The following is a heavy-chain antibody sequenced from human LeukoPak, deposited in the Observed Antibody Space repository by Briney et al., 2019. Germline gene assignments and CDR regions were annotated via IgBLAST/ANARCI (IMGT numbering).Heavy chain of an antibody. CDR3: AGETFAITMVRGVILHY. CDR1: GGTFSSYA. J-gene: IGHJ4*02. Sequence: SVKVSCKASGGTFSSYAISWVRQTPGQGLEWRGRTIPIFGIANYAQTFQGRVTITADKSTSTAYMELSSLRSEDTAVYYCAGETFAITMVRGVILHYWGQGTLVTVSS. V-gene: IGHV1-69*04. CDR2: TIPIFGIA. D-gene: IGHD3-10*01.